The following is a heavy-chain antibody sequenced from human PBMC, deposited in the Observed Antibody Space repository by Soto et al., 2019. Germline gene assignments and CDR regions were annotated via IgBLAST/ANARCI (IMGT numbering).Heavy chain of an antibody. J-gene: IGHJ3*01. D-gene: IGHD2-21*01. CDR3: ARETQPASCGGECYSDAFDL. Sequence: QVQLQESGPGLVKPSQTLSLTCTVSGGSISSGGYYWSWIRQHPGKGLGWIGYIYYSGSTYYNPSLQSRVTIAVYTSKKQSSLKLSSVTAADTAVYDCARETQPASCGGECYSDAFDLWGQGTMVTVSS. CDR2: IYYSGST. V-gene: IGHV4-31*03. CDR1: GGSISSGGYY.